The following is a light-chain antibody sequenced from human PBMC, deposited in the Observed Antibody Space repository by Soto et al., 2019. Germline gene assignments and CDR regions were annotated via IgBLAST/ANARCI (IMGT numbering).Light chain of an antibody. CDR1: SSNIGRNT. J-gene: IGLJ2*01. CDR3: AAWDDSLNAVV. CDR2: SNN. Sequence: QLVLTQPPSASGTPGQRVTISCSGSSSNIGRNTVNWYQQLPGTAPKVLIYSNNQRPSGVPDRLSGSKSGTSASLAIGGLQSEDEADYYCAAWDDSLNAVVFGGGTKVTVL. V-gene: IGLV1-44*01.